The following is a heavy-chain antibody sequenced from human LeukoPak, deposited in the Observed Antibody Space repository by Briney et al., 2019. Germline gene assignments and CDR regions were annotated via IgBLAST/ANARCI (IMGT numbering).Heavy chain of an antibody. J-gene: IGHJ4*02. CDR1: GFSLSPSGMR. CDR3: ARVHGYGFFYFDY. V-gene: IGHV2-70*04. Sequence: SGPTLVNPTQTLTLTCTFSGFSLSPSGMRVSWIRQPPEKALEWLARIDWDDDKFYSTSLKTRLTISKDTSKSQVVLTMTNMDPVDTATYYCARVHGYGFFYFDYWGQGTLVTVSS. CDR2: IDWDDDK. D-gene: IGHD5-18*01.